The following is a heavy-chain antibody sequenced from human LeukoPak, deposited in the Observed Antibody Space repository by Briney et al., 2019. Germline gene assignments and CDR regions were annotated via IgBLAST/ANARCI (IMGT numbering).Heavy chain of an antibody. CDR3: ASDITIIGVAIP. CDR1: GGSFSGYY. D-gene: IGHD3-3*01. CDR2: INHSGST. J-gene: IGHJ5*02. V-gene: IGHV4-34*01. Sequence: SETLSLTCAVYGGSFSGYYWSWIRQPPGKGLEWIGEINHSGSTNYNPSLKSRVTISVDTSKNQFSLKLSSVTAADTAVYYCASDITIIGVAIPWGQGTLVTVSS.